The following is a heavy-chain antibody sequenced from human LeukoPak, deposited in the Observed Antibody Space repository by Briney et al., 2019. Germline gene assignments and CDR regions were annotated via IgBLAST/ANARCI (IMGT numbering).Heavy chain of an antibody. CDR2: IYSDNT. CDR1: GFIVSSNS. D-gene: IGHD4/OR15-4a*01. CDR3: ARRAGAYSHPYDY. J-gene: IGHJ4*02. Sequence: GGSLRLSCAASGFIVSSNSMSWVRRAPGKGLEWVSFIYSDNTHYSDSVKGRFTISRDNSKNTLYLQMNSLRAEDTAVYYCARRAGAYSHPYDYWCQGTLVTVSS. V-gene: IGHV3-53*01.